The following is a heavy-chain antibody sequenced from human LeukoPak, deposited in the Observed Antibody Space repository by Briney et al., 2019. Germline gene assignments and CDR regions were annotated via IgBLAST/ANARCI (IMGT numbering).Heavy chain of an antibody. CDR2: IYSGGST. CDR3: ARDCSGGSCQNYYGMDV. CDR1: GFTVSSNY. D-gene: IGHD2-15*01. V-gene: IGHV3-53*01. Sequence: QPGGSLRLSCAASGFTVSSNYMSWVRQAPGKGLEWVSVIYSGGSTYYADSVKGRFTISRDNAKNSLYLQMNSLRAEDTAVYYCARDCSGGSCQNYYGMDVWGQGTTVTVSS. J-gene: IGHJ6*02.